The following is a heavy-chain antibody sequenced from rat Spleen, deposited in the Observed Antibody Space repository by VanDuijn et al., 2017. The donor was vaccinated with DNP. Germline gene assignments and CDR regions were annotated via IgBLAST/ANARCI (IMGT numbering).Heavy chain of an antibody. J-gene: IGHJ2*01. V-gene: IGHV5-22*01. CDR2: IGPSGGST. CDR1: GFTFSDYS. CDR3: ARYSFRRVWDY. Sequence: EVQLVESGGGLVQPGTSLKLSCSASGFTFSDYSMAWVRQAPTKGLEWVASIGPSGGSTYYGDSVKGRFTISRDNAKSTLYLQMSSLRSEDMATYYCARYSFRRVWDYWGQGVSVTVSS. D-gene: IGHD1-11*01.